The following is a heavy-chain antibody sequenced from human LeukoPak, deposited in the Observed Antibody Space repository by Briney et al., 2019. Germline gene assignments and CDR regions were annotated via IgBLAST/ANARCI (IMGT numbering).Heavy chain of an antibody. Sequence: PGGSLRLSCAASGFTFSGYAMSWVRQAPGKGLEWVSAISGSGGSTYYADSVKGRFTISRDNSKNTLYLQMNSLRAEDTAVYYCAKGEQWLVRNNWFDPWGQGTLVTVSS. CDR3: AKGEQWLVRNNWFDP. CDR1: GFTFSGYA. D-gene: IGHD6-19*01. V-gene: IGHV3-23*01. J-gene: IGHJ5*02. CDR2: ISGSGGST.